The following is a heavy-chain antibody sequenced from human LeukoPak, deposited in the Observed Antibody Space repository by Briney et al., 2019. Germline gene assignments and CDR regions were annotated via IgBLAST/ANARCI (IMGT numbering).Heavy chain of an antibody. Sequence: SEXXSXXCAVYGGSFSXYXWSWIXQPPGKGXXXIGEINHSGSTNYNPSLKSRVTISVDTSKNQFSLKLSSVTAADTAVYYCARRRYYYGSGRLDYWGQGTLVTVSS. CDR3: ARRRYYYGSGRLDY. CDR2: INHSGST. V-gene: IGHV4-34*01. J-gene: IGHJ4*02. D-gene: IGHD3-10*01. CDR1: GGSFSXYX.